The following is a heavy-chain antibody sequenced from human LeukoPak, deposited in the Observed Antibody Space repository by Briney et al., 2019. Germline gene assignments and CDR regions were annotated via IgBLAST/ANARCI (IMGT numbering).Heavy chain of an antibody. V-gene: IGHV3-64*01. CDR2: ISSNGGST. Sequence: GGSLRLSCAASGFTFSSYAMHWVRQAPGKGLEYVSAISSNGGSTYYANSVKGRFTISRDNSKNTLYLQMGSLRAEDMAVYYCARAYCSGGSCYSGYYYGMDVWGQGTTVTVSS. D-gene: IGHD2-15*01. J-gene: IGHJ6*02. CDR3: ARAYCSGGSCYSGYYYGMDV. CDR1: GFTFSSYA.